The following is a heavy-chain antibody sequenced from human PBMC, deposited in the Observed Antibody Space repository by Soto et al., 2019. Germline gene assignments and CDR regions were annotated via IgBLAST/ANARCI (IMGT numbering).Heavy chain of an antibody. Sequence: QITLKESGPTLVKPTQTLTLTCTFSGFSLSTSGVGVGWIRQPPGKALEWLALIYWDDDKRYSPSLKSRLTSTKDTSKNQVVLTMTNMDPVDTATYYCAHTPSIVGATLWFDPWGQGTLVTVSS. J-gene: IGHJ5*02. CDR2: IYWDDDK. D-gene: IGHD1-26*01. CDR3: AHTPSIVGATLWFDP. V-gene: IGHV2-5*02. CDR1: GFSLSTSGVG.